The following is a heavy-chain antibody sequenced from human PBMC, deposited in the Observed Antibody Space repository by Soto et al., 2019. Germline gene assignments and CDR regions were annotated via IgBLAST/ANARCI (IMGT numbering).Heavy chain of an antibody. CDR1: GFTFSSCA. D-gene: IGHD1-26*01. V-gene: IGHV3-23*01. Sequence: PGGSLRLSCAASGFTFSSCAMGWVRQAPRKGLKWVSDIIDSGGSTYYADAVKGRFTISRDNSKSTLYMQMNRLRAEDTAVYYCGKGRSYYYYYGVDVWGQGTTVTVS. CDR2: IIDSGGST. J-gene: IGHJ6*02. CDR3: GKGRSYYYYYGVDV.